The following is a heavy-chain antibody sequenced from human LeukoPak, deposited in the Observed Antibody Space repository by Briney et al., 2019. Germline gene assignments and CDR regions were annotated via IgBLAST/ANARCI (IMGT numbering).Heavy chain of an antibody. J-gene: IGHJ4*02. D-gene: IGHD3-22*01. CDR2: IHYSGST. V-gene: IGHV4-31*03. CDR1: GGSISSGGYY. CDR3: AAESITMIVVAGGVDY. Sequence: SETLSLTCTVSGGSISSGGYYWSWIRQHPGKGLEWIGYIHYSGSTYYNPSLKSRVTISVDTSKNQFSLKLSSVTAADTAVYYCAAESITMIVVAGGVDYWGQGTLVTVSS.